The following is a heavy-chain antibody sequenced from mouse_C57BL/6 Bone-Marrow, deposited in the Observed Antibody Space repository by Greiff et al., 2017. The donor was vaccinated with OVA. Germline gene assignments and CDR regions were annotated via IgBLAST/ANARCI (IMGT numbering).Heavy chain of an antibody. Sequence: VKLQQSDAELVKPGASVKISCKVSGYTFTDHTIHWMKQRPEQGLEWIGYIYPRDGSTKYNEKFKGKATLTADKSSSTAYMQLNSLTSEDSAVYFCARAGGYEDWYFDVWGTGTTVTVSS. CDR3: ARAGGYEDWYFDV. CDR2: IYPRDGST. J-gene: IGHJ1*03. V-gene: IGHV1-78*01. D-gene: IGHD2-2*01. CDR1: GYTFTDHT.